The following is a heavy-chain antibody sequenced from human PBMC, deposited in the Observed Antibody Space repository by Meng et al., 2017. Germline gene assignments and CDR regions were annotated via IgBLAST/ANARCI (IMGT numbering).Heavy chain of an antibody. CDR1: GGSISSSSYY. D-gene: IGHD4-17*01. V-gene: IGHV4-39*07. CDR3: ARGPDDYGDYVNFWY. Sequence: SETLSLTCTVSGGSISSSSYYWGWIRQPPGKGLEWIGSIYYSGSTYYNPSLKSRVTISVDTSKNQFSLKLSSVTAADTAVYYCARGPDDYGDYVNFWYWGQGTLVTVSS. CDR2: IYYSGST. J-gene: IGHJ4*02.